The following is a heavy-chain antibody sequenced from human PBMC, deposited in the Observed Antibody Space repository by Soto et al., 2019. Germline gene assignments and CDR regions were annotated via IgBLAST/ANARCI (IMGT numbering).Heavy chain of an antibody. Sequence: PGGSLRLSCAASGFTFSSYSMNWVRQAPGKGLEWVSYISSSSSTIYYADSVKGRFTISRDNAKNSLYLQMNSLRAEDTAVYYCARDSLYYYGSGRYYYYGMDVWGQGTTVTVSS. J-gene: IGHJ6*02. CDR3: ARDSLYYYGSGRYYYYGMDV. CDR1: GFTFSSYS. V-gene: IGHV3-48*04. D-gene: IGHD3-10*01. CDR2: ISSSSSTI.